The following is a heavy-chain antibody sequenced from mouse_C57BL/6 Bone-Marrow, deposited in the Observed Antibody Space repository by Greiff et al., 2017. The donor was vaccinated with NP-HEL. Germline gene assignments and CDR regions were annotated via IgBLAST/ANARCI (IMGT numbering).Heavy chain of an antibody. CDR3: ARVYDYDGGGFAY. CDR2: SRNKANDYTT. D-gene: IGHD2-4*01. CDR1: GFTFSDFY. Sequence: EVQVVESGGGLVQSGRSLRLSCATSGFTFSDFYMEWVRQAPGKGLEWIAASRNKANDYTTEYSASVKGRFIVSRDTSQSILYLQMNALRAEDTAIYYCARVYDYDGGGFAYWGQGTLVTVSA. J-gene: IGHJ3*01. V-gene: IGHV7-1*01.